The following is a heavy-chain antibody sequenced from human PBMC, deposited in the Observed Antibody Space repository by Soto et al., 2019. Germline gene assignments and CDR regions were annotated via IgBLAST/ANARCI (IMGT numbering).Heavy chain of an antibody. D-gene: IGHD6-13*01. Sequence: EVQLVESGGGLVKPGGSLRLSCAASGFTFSNAWMSWVRQAPGKGLEWVGRIKSKTDGGTTDYAAPVKGRFTISRDDSKNTLYLQMNSLKTEDTAVYYCARIERGSSCTDYWGQGSLVTVSS. CDR3: ARIERGSSCTDY. V-gene: IGHV3-15*01. CDR2: IKSKTDGGTT. J-gene: IGHJ4*02. CDR1: GFTFSNAW.